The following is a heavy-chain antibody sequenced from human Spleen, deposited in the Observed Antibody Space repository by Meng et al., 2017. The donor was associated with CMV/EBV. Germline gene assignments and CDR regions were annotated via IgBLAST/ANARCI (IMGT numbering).Heavy chain of an antibody. CDR2: ISSSGGGRTI. V-gene: IGHV3-11*01. D-gene: IGHD6-13*01. Sequence: GRSLRLSCTASGFTFTDYYMSWIRQAPGKGLEWVSYISSSGGGRTIYYADSVKGRFTISRDNAKNSLYLQMNSLRAEDTAVYYCASGYSSSWSPSGYFDYWGQGTLVTVSS. CDR3: ASGYSSSWSPSGYFDY. J-gene: IGHJ4*02. CDR1: GFTFTDYY.